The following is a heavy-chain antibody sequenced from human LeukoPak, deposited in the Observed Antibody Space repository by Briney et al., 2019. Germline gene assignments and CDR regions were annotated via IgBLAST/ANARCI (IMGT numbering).Heavy chain of an antibody. CDR3: ARIAAAGSYYYYGMDV. CDR2: IYTSGST. CDR1: GGSISSYY. Sequence: SETLSLTCTVSGGSISSYYWSWIRQPPGKGLEWIGYIYTSGSTNYNPSLKSRVTISVDTSKNQFSLKLSSVTAADTAVYYCARIAAAGSYYYYGMDVWGQGTTVTVSS. D-gene: IGHD6-13*01. J-gene: IGHJ6*02. V-gene: IGHV4-4*08.